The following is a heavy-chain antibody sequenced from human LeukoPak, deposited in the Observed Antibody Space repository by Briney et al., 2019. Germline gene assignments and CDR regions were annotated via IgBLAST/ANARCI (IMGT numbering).Heavy chain of an antibody. V-gene: IGHV3-21*01. D-gene: IGHD3-3*01. CDR2: ISNRSNYV. CDR3: ARDHLETTIPTWGWFAP. Sequence: QSGGSLRLSCAASGFTFSRYTMNWVRQAPGEGLEWVSSISNRSNYVYYPNSLKGRFIISRNNPKTALYLQMTSLTAEDTAVYYCARDHLETTIPTWGWFAPWGQGTLVTVSS. CDR1: GFTFSRYT. J-gene: IGHJ5*02.